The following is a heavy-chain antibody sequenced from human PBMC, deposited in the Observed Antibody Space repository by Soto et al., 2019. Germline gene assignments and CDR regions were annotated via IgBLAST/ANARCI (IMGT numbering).Heavy chain of an antibody. CDR2: IYYSGST. V-gene: IGHV4-31*03. CDR1: GDSISSGGYY. D-gene: IGHD6-13*01. J-gene: IGHJ6*02. Sequence: SETLSLTCTVSGDSISSGGYYWSWIRQHPGKGLEWIGYIYYSGSTDYNSSLKSRVTISIDTSKNQFSLKLSSVTAADTAVYYCARGGGSSWYGYYGMDVWGQGTTVTVSS. CDR3: ARGGGSSWYGYYGMDV.